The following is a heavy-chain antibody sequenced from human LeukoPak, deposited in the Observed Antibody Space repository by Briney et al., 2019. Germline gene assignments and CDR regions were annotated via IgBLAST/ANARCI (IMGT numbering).Heavy chain of an antibody. J-gene: IGHJ4*02. V-gene: IGHV1-2*02. D-gene: IGHD6-13*01. Sequence: ASVKVSCKASGYTFTGYYMHWVRQAPGRGLEWMGWINPNSGGTNYAQKFQGRVTMTRDTSISTAYMELSRLRSDDTAVYYCARIERGAAAGTPFDYWGQGTLVTVSS. CDR2: INPNSGGT. CDR3: ARIERGAAAGTPFDY. CDR1: GYTFTGYY.